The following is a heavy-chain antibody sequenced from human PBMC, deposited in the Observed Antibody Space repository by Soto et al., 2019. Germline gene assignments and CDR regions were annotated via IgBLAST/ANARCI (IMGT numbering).Heavy chain of an antibody. CDR3: ARSLRLERLYTRFDP. J-gene: IGHJ5*02. V-gene: IGHV4-34*01. Sequence: TSETLSLTCAVYGGSFSGYYWSWIRQPPGKGLEWIGEINHSGSTNYNPSLKSRVTISVDTSKNQFSLKLSSVTAADTAVYYCARSLRLERLYTRFDPWGQGTLVTVSS. CDR1: GGSFSGYY. CDR2: INHSGST. D-gene: IGHD1-1*01.